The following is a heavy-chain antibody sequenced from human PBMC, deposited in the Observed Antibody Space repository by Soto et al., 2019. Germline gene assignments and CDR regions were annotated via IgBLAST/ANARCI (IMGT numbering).Heavy chain of an antibody. V-gene: IGHV3-72*01. CDR3: TRDRAFPGPDFDF. CDR2: TNNKANSGNT. CDR1: GFTFSDRY. J-gene: IGHJ4*02. Sequence: GGSLRLSCAVSGFTFSDRYMDWFRQAPGEGLEWVGRTNNKANSGNTEYAASVKGRVTMSRDYSRDSVYLQMNTLKTDDTAVYYCTRDRAFPGPDFDFWGQGTLVTVSS.